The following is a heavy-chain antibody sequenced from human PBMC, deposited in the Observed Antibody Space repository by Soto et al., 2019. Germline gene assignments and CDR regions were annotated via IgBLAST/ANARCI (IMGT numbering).Heavy chain of an antibody. CDR2: ISAYNGNT. CDR1: GYTFTSYG. D-gene: IGHD3-3*01. CDR3: ARVGDYTIFGVVRPEYGMDV. J-gene: IGHJ6*02. V-gene: IGHV1-18*01. Sequence: ASVKVSCKASGYTFTSYGISWVRQAPGQGLELMGWISAYNGNTNYAQKLQGRVTMTTDTSTSTAYMELRGLRSDDTAVYYCARVGDYTIFGVVRPEYGMDVWGQGTTVTVSS.